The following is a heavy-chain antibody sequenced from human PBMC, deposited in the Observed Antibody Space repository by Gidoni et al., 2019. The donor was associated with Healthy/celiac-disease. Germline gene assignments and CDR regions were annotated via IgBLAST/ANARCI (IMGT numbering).Heavy chain of an antibody. J-gene: IGHJ6*02. CDR3: AKDTREVGYYYGMDV. V-gene: IGHV3-23*01. CDR1: GFAFTSYA. Sequence: ESQLLVSGGGLVQPAPSLRLSRTASGFAFTSYARSWVREAPGKGLEWVSASSGSGGSTYYADSVKGRFTISRDNSKNTLNQQMNRLRAEDTAVYYCAKDTREVGYYYGMDVWGQGTTVTVSS. D-gene: IGHD1-26*01. CDR2: SSGSGGST.